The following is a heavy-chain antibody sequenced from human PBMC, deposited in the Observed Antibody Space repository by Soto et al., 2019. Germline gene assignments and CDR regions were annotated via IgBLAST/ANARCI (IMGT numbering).Heavy chain of an antibody. D-gene: IGHD6-6*01. CDR3: AKDRIAVRSAVSYYGLDV. J-gene: IGHJ6*02. CDR2: ISYDGSSK. V-gene: IGHV3-30*18. CDR1: GFTFSSYG. Sequence: QVQLVESGGGVVQPGRSLRLSCAASGFTFSSYGVHWVRQAPGKGLERVAVISYDGSSKYYADSVKGRFTISRDNSKNTLDLQMNSLSPDDTGVYYCAKDRIAVRSAVSYYGLDVWGQGTTVTVSS.